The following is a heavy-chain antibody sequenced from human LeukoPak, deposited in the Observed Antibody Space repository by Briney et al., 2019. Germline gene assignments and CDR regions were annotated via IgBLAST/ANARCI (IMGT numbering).Heavy chain of an antibody. Sequence: GGSRLSCAVSGFTFIDFGMNLVRQAPGKGLEWVSHITSNGDTIKFADSVKGRFTISRDNAKNSLYLQMNSLRAEDTAVYYCARRLRGGYCSGGSCYSFDYWGQGTLVTVSS. CDR1: GFTFIDFG. D-gene: IGHD2-15*01. CDR3: ARRLRGGYCSGGSCYSFDY. V-gene: IGHV3-48*01. J-gene: IGHJ4*02. CDR2: ITSNGDTI.